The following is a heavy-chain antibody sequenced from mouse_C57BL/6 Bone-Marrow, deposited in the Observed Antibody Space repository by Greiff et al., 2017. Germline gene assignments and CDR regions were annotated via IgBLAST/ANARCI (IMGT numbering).Heavy chain of an antibody. CDR3: ASYDYDGGFAY. V-gene: IGHV2-6*01. CDR1: GFSLTSYG. J-gene: IGHJ3*01. D-gene: IGHD2-4*01. Sequence: VKLMESGPGLVAPSQSLSITCTVSGFSLTSYGVDWVRQSPGKGLEWLGVIWGVGSTTYNSALNSRLSICKDNSKSQVFIKMNSLQTDDTARYYCASYDYDGGFAYWGQGTLVTVSA. CDR2: IWGVGST.